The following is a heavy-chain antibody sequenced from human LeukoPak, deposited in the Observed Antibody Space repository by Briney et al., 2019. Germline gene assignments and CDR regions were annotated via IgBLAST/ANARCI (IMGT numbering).Heavy chain of an antibody. CDR1: GFTFRNAW. CDR2: LKSRTDGGAT. V-gene: IGHV3-15*01. CDR3: THDYGDRGGFDY. D-gene: IGHD4-17*01. J-gene: IGHJ4*02. Sequence: GGSLRLSCVVSGFTFRNAWMNWVRQAPGKGLEWVGRLKSRTDGGATDYATPVKGRFTISRDDSKNTLYLQMNSLKTEDTAVYYCTHDYGDRGGFDYWGQGTLVTVSS.